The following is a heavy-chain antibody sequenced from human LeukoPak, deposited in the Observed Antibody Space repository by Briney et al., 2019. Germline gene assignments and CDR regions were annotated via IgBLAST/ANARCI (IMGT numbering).Heavy chain of an antibody. CDR2: IYYSGST. J-gene: IGHJ4*02. CDR3: VSPVRDY. CDR1: GGSISSSSYY. Sequence: PSETLSLTCTVSGGSISSSSYYWGWIRQPPGKGLEWIGSIYYSGSTYYNPSLKSRVTISVDTSKNQFSLKLSSVTAADTAVYYCVSPVRDYWGQGTLVTVSS. V-gene: IGHV4-39*01.